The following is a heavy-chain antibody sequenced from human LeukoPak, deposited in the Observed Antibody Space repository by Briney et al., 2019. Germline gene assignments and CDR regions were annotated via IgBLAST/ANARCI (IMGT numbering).Heavy chain of an antibody. CDR3: ARVLVVMERRYAFDI. V-gene: IGHV1-69*06. J-gene: IGHJ3*02. CDR1: GGTFSSYA. Sequence: GASVKVSCKASGGTFSSYAISWVRQAPGQGLEWMGGIIPIFGTANYAQKFQGRVTITADKSTSTAYMELSSLRSEDTAVYYCARVLVVMERRYAFDIWGQGTMVTVSS. D-gene: IGHD1-1*01. CDR2: IIPIFGTA.